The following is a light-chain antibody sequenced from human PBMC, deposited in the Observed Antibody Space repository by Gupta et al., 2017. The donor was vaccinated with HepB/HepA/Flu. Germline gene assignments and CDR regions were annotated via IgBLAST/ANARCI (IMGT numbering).Light chain of an antibody. J-gene: IGKJ4*01. CDR1: QCVSSY. CDR3: QQRSNRRPLT. Sequence: EIVLTQSPATLSLSPGERATLSCRASQCVSSYLAWYQQKPGQAPRLLIYDASNRATGIPARFSGSGSGTDFTLTISSLEPEDFAVYYCQQRSNRRPLTLGGGTKVEIK. CDR2: DAS. V-gene: IGKV3-11*01.